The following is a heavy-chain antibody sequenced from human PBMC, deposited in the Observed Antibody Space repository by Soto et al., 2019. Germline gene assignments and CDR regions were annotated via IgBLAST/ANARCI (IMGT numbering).Heavy chain of an antibody. D-gene: IGHD1-26*01. J-gene: IGHJ4*02. CDR3: ARDHPYSDNWAFDY. CDR2: IFHGGNI. Sequence: ASETLSLTCAVSGASINNDDWWNWVRQPPGKGLEWIGEIFHGGNINYSPSLKSRATISMDKSKNHFSLTLSSVTAADTAVYYCARDHPYSDNWAFDYWGQGAQVTVSS. V-gene: IGHV4-4*02. CDR1: GASINNDDW.